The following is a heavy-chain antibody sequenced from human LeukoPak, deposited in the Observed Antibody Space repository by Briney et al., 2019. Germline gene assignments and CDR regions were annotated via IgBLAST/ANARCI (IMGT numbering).Heavy chain of an antibody. D-gene: IGHD2-2*01. Sequence: ASVTVSCKTSGYTFSNFGINWVRQAPGQGLEWMGWISGNNDNPNYGQKFQGRFTVTTDSSTSTAYMELRNLRFDDTAVYYCARDGTSTDDYWGQGTLVTVSS. CDR1: GYTFSNFG. CDR3: ARDGTSTDDY. J-gene: IGHJ4*02. CDR2: ISGNNDNP. V-gene: IGHV1-18*01.